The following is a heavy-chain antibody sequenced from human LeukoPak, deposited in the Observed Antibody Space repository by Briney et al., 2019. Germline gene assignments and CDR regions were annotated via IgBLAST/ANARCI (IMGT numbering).Heavy chain of an antibody. CDR1: GDSISSGGYY. V-gene: IGHV4-39*01. D-gene: IGHD2-2*01. Sequence: SETLSLTCTVSGDSISSGGYYWGWIRQPPGKGLEWIGTIYYTGTTHYNPSLKSRVTLSVDTSKNQFSLHLNSVTPEDTAVYYCARRLTQYDCFDPWGQGILVTVSS. CDR2: IYYTGTT. J-gene: IGHJ5*02. CDR3: ARRLTQYDCFDP.